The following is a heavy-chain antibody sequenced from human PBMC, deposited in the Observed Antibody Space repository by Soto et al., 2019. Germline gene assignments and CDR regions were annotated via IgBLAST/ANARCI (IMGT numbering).Heavy chain of an antibody. CDR1: GGSISSYY. J-gene: IGHJ5*02. CDR2: IYYSGST. Sequence: SETLSLTCTVSGGSISSYYWSWIRQPPGKGLEWIGYIYYSGSTNYNPSLKSRVTISVDTSKNQFSLKLSSVTAADTAVYYCARTKGLFNWFDPWGQGTLVTVSS. V-gene: IGHV4-59*08. D-gene: IGHD2-8*01. CDR3: ARTKGLFNWFDP.